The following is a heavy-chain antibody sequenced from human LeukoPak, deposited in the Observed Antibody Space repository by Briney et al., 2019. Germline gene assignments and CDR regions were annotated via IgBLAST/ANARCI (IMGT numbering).Heavy chain of an antibody. J-gene: IGHJ4*02. D-gene: IGHD3-22*01. CDR3: ASRAGGYYDSSGYYLY. V-gene: IGHV1-46*01. Sequence: ASVKVSCKASGYTFTSYYMHWVRQAPGQGLEWMGIINPSDGSTNYARNFQGRVTMTRDTSTSTVYMELSSLRSEDTAVYYCASRAGGYYDSSGYYLYWGQGTLVTVSS. CDR2: INPSDGST. CDR1: GYTFTSYY.